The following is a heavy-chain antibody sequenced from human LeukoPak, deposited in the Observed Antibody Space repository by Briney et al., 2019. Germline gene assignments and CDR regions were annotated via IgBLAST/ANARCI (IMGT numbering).Heavy chain of an antibody. D-gene: IGHD1-26*01. J-gene: IGHJ4*02. V-gene: IGHV3-23*01. CDR3: AKAGGTCFDY. CDR1: GFIRSSYA. CDR2: ISGSGEST. Sequence: GGSLRLSCAASGFIRSSYAMSWVRQAPGKGLEWVSGISGSGESTYYADSVKGRFIISRDNSKDTLYLQMNSLRAEDTAVYYCAKAGGTCFDYWGQGTLVSVSS.